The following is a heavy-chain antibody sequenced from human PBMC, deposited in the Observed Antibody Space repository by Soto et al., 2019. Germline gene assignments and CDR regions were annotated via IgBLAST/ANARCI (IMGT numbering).Heavy chain of an antibody. V-gene: IGHV2-5*02. CDR3: AHTMAPRIFDS. Sequence: QITLKEAGPTLVKPTQTLTLTCSFSGFSLITSGVGVGWIRQPPGKALEWLALIYWDDDTGYSKSLRSRLTITKDTSRNQVVLTMTNMAPADTATYYCAHTMAPRIFDSWGQGTLVTVSS. CDR2: IYWDDDT. J-gene: IGHJ4*02. CDR1: GFSLITSGVG.